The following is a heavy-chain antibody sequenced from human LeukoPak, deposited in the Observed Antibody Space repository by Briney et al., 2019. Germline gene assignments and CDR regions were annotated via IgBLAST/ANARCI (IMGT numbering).Heavy chain of an antibody. Sequence: GGSLRLSCAASEFTFSSYWMSWVRQAPGKGLEWVANVKQDGSDKYYVDSVKGRFTTSRDNAKNSLYLQMNSLRAEDTAVYYCARGYGSGSYYNEGFDYWGQGTLVTVSS. D-gene: IGHD3-10*01. V-gene: IGHV3-7*01. CDR1: EFTFSSYW. J-gene: IGHJ4*02. CDR3: ARGYGSGSYYNEGFDY. CDR2: VKQDGSDK.